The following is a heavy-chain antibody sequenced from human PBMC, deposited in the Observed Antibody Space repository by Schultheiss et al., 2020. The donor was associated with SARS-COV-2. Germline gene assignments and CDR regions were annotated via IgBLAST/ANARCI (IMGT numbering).Heavy chain of an antibody. J-gene: IGHJ4*02. CDR3: ARGGYNYFGY. CDR1: GFTFSSYS. CDR2: IKQDGSEK. Sequence: GGSLRLSCAASGFTFSSYSMNWVRQAPGKGLEWVANIKQDGSEKYYVDSVKGRFTISRDNAKNSLYLQMNSLRAEDTAVYYCARGGYNYFGYWGQGTLVTVSS. D-gene: IGHD5-24*01. V-gene: IGHV3-7*01.